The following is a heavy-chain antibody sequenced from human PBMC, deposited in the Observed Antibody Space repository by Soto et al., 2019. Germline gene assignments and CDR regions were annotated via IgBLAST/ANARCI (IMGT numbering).Heavy chain of an antibody. J-gene: IGHJ4*02. Sequence: GGSLRLSCAASGFTFSSYSMNWVRQAPGKGLEWVSSISSSSSYIYYADSVKGRFTISRDNAKNSLYLQMNSLRAEDTAVYYCARLYCVTGALGYCSGGMRRHFDYWGQGTLVTVSS. CDR3: ARLYCVTGALGYCSGGMRRHFDY. CDR1: GFTFSSYS. D-gene: IGHD2-15*01. CDR2: ISSSSSYI. V-gene: IGHV3-21*01.